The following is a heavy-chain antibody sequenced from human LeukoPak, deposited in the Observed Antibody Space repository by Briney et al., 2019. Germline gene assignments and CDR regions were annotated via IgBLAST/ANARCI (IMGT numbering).Heavy chain of an antibody. Sequence: PSETLSLTCNVSGYSISSGYQWGWIRRPPGKGLEWIGSIYHSGSTYYNPSLKSRVTISVDTSKKQFSLKLTSVTAADTAMYYCASIYSSGFYFDYWGQGILVSVSS. J-gene: IGHJ4*02. CDR1: GYSISSGYQ. D-gene: IGHD6-19*01. CDR3: ASIYSSGFYFDY. CDR2: IYHSGST. V-gene: IGHV4-38-2*02.